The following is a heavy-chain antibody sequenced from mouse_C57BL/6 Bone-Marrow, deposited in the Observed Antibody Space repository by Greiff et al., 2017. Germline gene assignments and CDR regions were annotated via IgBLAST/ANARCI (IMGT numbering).Heavy chain of an antibody. CDR3: SRRRGYCYIEV. CDR1: GYTFTDYN. V-gene: IGHV1-22*01. J-gene: IGHJ1*03. CDR2: INPNNGDT. Sequence: VQLQQSGAELVKPGASVKMSCKASGYTFTDYNMHWVKQSHGKSLEWIGYINPNNGDTSYNQKFKGKATLTVNKSSSTAYMELSGLTAEYSAVYYCSRRRGYCYIEVWGTGTPVTVSS.